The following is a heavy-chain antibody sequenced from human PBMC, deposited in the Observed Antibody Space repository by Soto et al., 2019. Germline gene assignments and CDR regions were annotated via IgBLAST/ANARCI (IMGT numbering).Heavy chain of an antibody. Sequence: GGSLRLSCATSGFTFSRYWMHWVRQVPGKGLVWVSRINSDGSSISYSDSVKGRLTISRDNAKNTLYLQMNSLRVEDTAVYYCARLPVDTITSLDYWGQGTLVTVSS. CDR3: ARLPVDTITSLDY. CDR1: GFTFSRYW. D-gene: IGHD3-3*01. J-gene: IGHJ4*02. CDR2: INSDGSSI. V-gene: IGHV3-74*01.